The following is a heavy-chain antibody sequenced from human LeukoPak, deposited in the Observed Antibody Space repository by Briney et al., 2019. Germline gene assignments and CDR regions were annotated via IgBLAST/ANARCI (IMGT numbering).Heavy chain of an antibody. D-gene: IGHD3-16*01. CDR3: ARENSGGSAFDY. CDR2: INQGGSEK. CDR1: EFSFSIYW. J-gene: IGHJ4*02. Sequence: PGGSLRLSYAASEFSFSIYWMSWVRQAPGKGLEWVANINQGGSEKYYVDSVKGRFTISRDNAKNSLYLQMNNLRADDTAVYYCARENSGGSAFDYWGQGTLVTVSS. V-gene: IGHV3-7*01.